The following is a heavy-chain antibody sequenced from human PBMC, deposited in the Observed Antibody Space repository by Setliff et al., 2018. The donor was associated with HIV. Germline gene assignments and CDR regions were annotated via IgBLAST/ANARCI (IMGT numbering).Heavy chain of an antibody. Sequence: NPSETLSLTCVVYRGSFSDYYWTWIRQPPGKGLEWIGEISPSGSTNYNPSLKSRVTISVDTSENQFSLKLSSVTAADTAVYYCARTPQEVVVVAATRPYYYYYMDVWGKGTTVTVSS. V-gene: IGHV4-34*01. CDR1: RGSFSDYY. D-gene: IGHD2-15*01. CDR2: ISPSGST. CDR3: ARTPQEVVVVAATRPYYYYYMDV. J-gene: IGHJ6*03.